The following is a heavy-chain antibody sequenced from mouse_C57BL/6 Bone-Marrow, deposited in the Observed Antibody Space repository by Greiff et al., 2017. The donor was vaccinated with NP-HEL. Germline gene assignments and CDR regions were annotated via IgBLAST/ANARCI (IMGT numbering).Heavy chain of an antibody. CDR2: IYPRSGNT. V-gene: IGHV1-81*01. J-gene: IGHJ3*01. CDR1: GYTFTSYG. D-gene: IGHD1-1*01. Sequence: VMLVESGAELARPGASVKLSCKASGYTFTSYGISWVKQRTGQGLEWIGEIYPRSGNTYYNEKFKGKATLTADKSSSTAYMELRSLTSEDSAVYFCARRLYYYGSSPFAYWGQGTLVTVSA. CDR3: ARRLYYYGSSPFAY.